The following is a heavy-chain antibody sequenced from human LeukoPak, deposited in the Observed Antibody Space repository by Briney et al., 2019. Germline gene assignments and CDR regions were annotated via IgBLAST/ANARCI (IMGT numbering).Heavy chain of an antibody. V-gene: IGHV3-23*01. Sequence: GGSLRLSCAASGFTFGNYAMTWVRQAPGKGVEYVTSTSGSGGSSYYAASVQGRFTISRDNSRNTLYLQMNNLRIDDTAVYYCARGPRVPSPTYYFEFWGQGVLVTVSP. CDR3: ARGPRVPSPTYYFEF. D-gene: IGHD2-2*01. J-gene: IGHJ4*02. CDR1: GFTFGNYA. CDR2: TSGSGGSS.